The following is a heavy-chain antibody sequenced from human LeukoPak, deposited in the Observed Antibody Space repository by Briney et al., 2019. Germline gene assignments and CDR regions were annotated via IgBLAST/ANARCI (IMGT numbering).Heavy chain of an antibody. D-gene: IGHD6-13*01. CDR1: GYSFTSYW. J-gene: IGHJ5*02. V-gene: IGHV5-51*01. CDR2: IYPGDSDT. Sequence: GESLKISCKGSGYSFTSYWIGWVRQMPGKGLEWMGIIYPGDSDTRYSPPFQGQVTISADKSISTAYLQWSSLKASDTAMYYCARRYSSSWYGEDWFDPWGQGTLVTVSS. CDR3: ARRYSSSWYGEDWFDP.